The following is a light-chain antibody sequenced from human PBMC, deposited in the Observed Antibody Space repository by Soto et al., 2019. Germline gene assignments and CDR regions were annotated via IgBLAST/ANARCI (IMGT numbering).Light chain of an antibody. CDR1: QSVKSN. Sequence: EIRMSLSLATLSVNPGERATLSCRASQSVKSNLAWYQQKPGQAPRLLIYGASTRATGIPARFSGSGSGTEFTLTISSLQSEDSAVYYCQHYHHWLWTFGQRSMADI. V-gene: IGKV3-15*01. CDR2: GAS. J-gene: IGKJ1*01. CDR3: QHYHHWLWT.